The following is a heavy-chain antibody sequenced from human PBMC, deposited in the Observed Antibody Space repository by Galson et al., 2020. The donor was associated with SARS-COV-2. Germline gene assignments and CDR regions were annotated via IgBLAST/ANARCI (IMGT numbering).Heavy chain of an antibody. CDR2: ISSRGITM. V-gene: IGHV3-48*03. J-gene: IGHJ3*02. D-gene: IGHD1-1*01. CDR3: ATIHWNRAFDI. Sequence: GESLKISCVVSGLTFRDYEMNWVRQTPGKGLEWVSYISSRGITMYYADSVKGRFTVYRDNAENSVYLQMIGLTAEDTAIYYCATIHWNRAFDIWGQGTMVTVSS. CDR1: GLTFRDYE.